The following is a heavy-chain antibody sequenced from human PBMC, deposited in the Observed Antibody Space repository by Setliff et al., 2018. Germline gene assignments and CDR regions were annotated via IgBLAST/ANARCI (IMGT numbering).Heavy chain of an antibody. D-gene: IGHD3-3*01. CDR2: INHSGTT. CDR3: RYWSGYYNNDY. CDR1: GGSFSGYY. J-gene: IGHJ4*02. Sequence: SETLSLTCAVYGGSFSGYYWSWIRQPPGKGLEWIEEINHSGTTNYSPSLKSRVTISLDASTNQFSLKLRSVSAADTAVYYCRYWSGYYNNDYWGQGTLVTVSS. V-gene: IGHV4-34*01.